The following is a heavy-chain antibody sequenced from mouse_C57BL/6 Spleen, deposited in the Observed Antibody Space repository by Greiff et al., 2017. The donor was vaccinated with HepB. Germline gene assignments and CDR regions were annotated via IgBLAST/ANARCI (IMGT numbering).Heavy chain of an antibody. CDR1: GYAFSSSW. V-gene: IGHV1-82*01. Sequence: VQLMESGPELVKPGASVKISCKASGYAFSSSWMNWVKQRPGKGLEWIGRIYPGDGDTNYNGKFKGKATLTADKSSSTAYMQLSSLTSEDSAVYFCARNGIYGGYYQYYFDYWGQGTTLTVSS. D-gene: IGHD2-3*01. CDR3: ARNGIYGGYYQYYFDY. CDR2: IYPGDGDT. J-gene: IGHJ2*01.